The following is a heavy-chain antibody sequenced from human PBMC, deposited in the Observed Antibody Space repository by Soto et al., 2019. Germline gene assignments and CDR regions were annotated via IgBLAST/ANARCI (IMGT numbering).Heavy chain of an antibody. CDR3: AKDYAVAVLLWGMEV. J-gene: IGHJ6*02. V-gene: IGHV3-30*18. CDR1: GFTFRDYG. CDR2: ISFDGNKK. D-gene: IGHD6-19*01. Sequence: QVQLVESGGGVVQPGRSLRLSCAASGFTFRDYGMHWVRQAPGKGLEWVALISFDGNKKHYADSVKGRFTITRDNFKNTVSLQMNSLRPEDTAVYYCAKDYAVAVLLWGMEVWGQGNRVTVSS.